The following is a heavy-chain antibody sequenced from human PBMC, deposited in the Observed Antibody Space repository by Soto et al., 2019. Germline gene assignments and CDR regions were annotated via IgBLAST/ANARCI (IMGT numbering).Heavy chain of an antibody. CDR2: INPSGGST. CDR3: ARDRRLAVAGPWDWFDP. Sequence: QVQLVQSGAEVKKPGASVKVSCKASGYTFTSYYMHWVRQAPGQGLEWMGIINPSGGSTSYAQKFQGRVTMTRDTSTSTVYMELSSLRSEDTAVYYCARDRRLAVAGPWDWFDPWGQGTLVTVSS. J-gene: IGHJ5*02. V-gene: IGHV1-46*03. CDR1: GYTFTSYY. D-gene: IGHD6-19*01.